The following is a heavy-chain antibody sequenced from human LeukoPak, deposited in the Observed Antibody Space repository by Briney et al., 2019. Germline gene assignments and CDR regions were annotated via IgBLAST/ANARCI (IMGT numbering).Heavy chain of an antibody. D-gene: IGHD1-26*01. CDR2: IYYSGST. Sequence: SETLSLTCTVSGYSISSGYYWGWIRQPPGKGLEWIGNIYYSGSTYYNASLETRVTISIDTSKNQFSLKLNSVTAADTAMYYCAKSGGYGLDYWGQGTLVTVSS. CDR1: GYSISSGYY. J-gene: IGHJ4*02. V-gene: IGHV4-38-2*02. CDR3: AKSGGYGLDY.